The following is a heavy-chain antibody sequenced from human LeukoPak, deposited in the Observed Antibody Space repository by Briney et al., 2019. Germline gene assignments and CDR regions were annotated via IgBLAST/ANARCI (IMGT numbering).Heavy chain of an antibody. CDR2: ISAYNGNT. CDR3: ARDNLAVAATPDY. Sequence: ASVKVSCKASGYTFTNYGISWVRQAPAQGLEWMGWISAYNGNTNYAQMLQARVTMTTDTSTTTTYTELRSLRSDDTVVYYCARDNLAVAATPDYWGQGTLVTVSS. CDR1: GYTFTNYG. V-gene: IGHV1-18*01. J-gene: IGHJ4*02. D-gene: IGHD6-19*01.